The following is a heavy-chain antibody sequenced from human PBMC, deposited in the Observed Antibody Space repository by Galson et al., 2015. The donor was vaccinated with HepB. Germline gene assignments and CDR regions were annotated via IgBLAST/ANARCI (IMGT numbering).Heavy chain of an antibody. V-gene: IGHV6-1*01. CDR1: GDSVTSNSAV. CDR2: TYFRSKWRI. J-gene: IGHJ6*02. CDR3: AYGSDV. Sequence: CAISGDSVTSNSAVWNWIRQSPSRGLEWLGRTYFRSKWRIDYAMSVKSRITIGADTSDNQFSPLLRSVTPEDTAVYYCAYGSDVWGPGTTVIVSS.